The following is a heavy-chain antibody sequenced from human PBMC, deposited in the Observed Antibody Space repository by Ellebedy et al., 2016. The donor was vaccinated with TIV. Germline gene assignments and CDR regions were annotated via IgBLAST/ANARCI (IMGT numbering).Heavy chain of an antibody. CDR2: ISPYNGYA. Sequence: ASVKVSCKTSGYVFTAYYIHWVRQAPGQGLEWMGWISPYNGYASYAQKFQGRVTMTTDTSTSTAYMERSRLQSDDTAVYYCARVLRATSGMDVWGQGTTVIVS. D-gene: IGHD4/OR15-4a*01. V-gene: IGHV1-18*04. CDR3: ARVLRATSGMDV. J-gene: IGHJ6*02. CDR1: GYVFTAYY.